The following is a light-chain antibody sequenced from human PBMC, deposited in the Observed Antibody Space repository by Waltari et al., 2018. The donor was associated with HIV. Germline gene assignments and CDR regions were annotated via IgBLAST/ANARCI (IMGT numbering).Light chain of an antibody. CDR1: KLGDNY. CDR2: VDT. J-gene: IGLJ2*01. Sequence: SYELTQPPSVSVSPGQTASITCSGDKLGDNYAYWYQQKPGQSPVLVIYVDTKRTSEIPELFSGSNSGNSATLTISGTQAMDEADYYCQAWDSNTGVFGGGTKLTVL. V-gene: IGLV3-1*01. CDR3: QAWDSNTGV.